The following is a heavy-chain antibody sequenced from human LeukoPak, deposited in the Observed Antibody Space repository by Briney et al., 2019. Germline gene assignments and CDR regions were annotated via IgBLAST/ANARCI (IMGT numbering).Heavy chain of an antibody. CDR2: IYYSGST. J-gene: IGHJ3*02. Sequence: SETLSLTCTVSGGSISSGGYYWSWIRQHPGKGLEWIGYIYYSGSTYYNLSLKSRVTISVDTSKNQFSLKLSSVTAADTAVYYCARHGYGDYELSAFDIWGQGTMVTVSS. CDR1: GGSISSGGYY. D-gene: IGHD4-17*01. CDR3: ARHGYGDYELSAFDI. V-gene: IGHV4-31*03.